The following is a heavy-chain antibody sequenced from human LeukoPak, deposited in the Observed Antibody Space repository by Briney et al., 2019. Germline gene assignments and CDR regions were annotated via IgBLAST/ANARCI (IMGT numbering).Heavy chain of an antibody. V-gene: IGHV3-30*18. CDR3: AKGTGVVPLQHYYYGMDV. CDR2: ISYDGSNK. D-gene: IGHD7-27*01. CDR1: GFTFSSYG. J-gene: IGHJ6*02. Sequence: GRSLRLSCTASGFTFSSYGMHWVRQAPGKGLEWVAVISYDGSNKYYADSVMGRFTISRDNSKNTLYLQMNSLRAEDTAVYYCAKGTGVVPLQHYYYGMDVWGQGTTVTVSS.